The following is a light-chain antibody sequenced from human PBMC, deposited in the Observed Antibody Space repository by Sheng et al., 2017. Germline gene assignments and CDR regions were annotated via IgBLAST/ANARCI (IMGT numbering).Light chain of an antibody. CDR3: CSSAGTSTFEV. Sequence: QSALTQSASVSGSPGQSITISCTGSSSDVGSYNVVSWYQQHPGKAPKLIIYEGAKRPSGISNRFSGSKSGNTASLTISGLQAEDEADYYCCSSAGTSTFEVFGGGTETDRP. V-gene: IGLV2-23*03. CDR1: SSDVGSYNV. J-gene: IGLJ3*02. CDR2: EGA.